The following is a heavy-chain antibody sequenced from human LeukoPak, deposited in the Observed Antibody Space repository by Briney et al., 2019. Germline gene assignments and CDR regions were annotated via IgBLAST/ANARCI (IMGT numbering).Heavy chain of an antibody. D-gene: IGHD3-3*01. CDR3: AKDQYDFWSGYPDAFDI. Sequence: GGSLRLSCAASGFTFSSYGMHWVRQAPGKGLEWVAVISYDGSNKYYADSVKGRFTISRDNSKNTLYLQMNSLRAEDTAVYYCAKDQYDFWSGYPDAFDIWGQGTMVTVYS. CDR1: GFTFSSYG. V-gene: IGHV3-30*18. J-gene: IGHJ3*02. CDR2: ISYDGSNK.